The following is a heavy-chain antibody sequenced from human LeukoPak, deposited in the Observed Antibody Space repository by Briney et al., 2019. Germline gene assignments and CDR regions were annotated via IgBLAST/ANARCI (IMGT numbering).Heavy chain of an antibody. J-gene: IGHJ4*02. CDR2: ISGDGGST. CDR3: AKDTYYDNSGYDSYFDY. D-gene: IGHD3-22*01. V-gene: IGHV3-43*02. Sequence: HSGGSLRLSCAASGFTFDDYAMHWVRQAPGKGLEWVSLISGDGGSTSYSDSVKGRFTISRDNSKNSLFLQMNSLRTEGTALYYCAKDTYYDNSGYDSYFDYWGQGTLVTVSS. CDR1: GFTFDDYA.